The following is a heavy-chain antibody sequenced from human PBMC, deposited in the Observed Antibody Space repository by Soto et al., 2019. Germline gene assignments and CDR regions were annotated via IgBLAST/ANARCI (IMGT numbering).Heavy chain of an antibody. CDR2: ISAYNGNT. CDR1: GYTLTSYG. CDR3: ARVRSYDFWSGYWGAFDI. D-gene: IGHD3-3*01. V-gene: IGHV1-18*01. Sequence: ASVKVSCKASGYTLTSYGISWVRQAPGQGHEWMGWISAYNGNTNYAQKLQGRVTMTTDTSTSTAYMELRSLRSDDTAVYYCARVRSYDFWSGYWGAFDIWGQGTMVTVSS. J-gene: IGHJ3*02.